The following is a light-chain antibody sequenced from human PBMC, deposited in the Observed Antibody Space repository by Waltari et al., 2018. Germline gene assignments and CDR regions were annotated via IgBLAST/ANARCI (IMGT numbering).Light chain of an antibody. CDR3: QHYCSTPWT. Sequence: DIVMTQSPDPLAVSLGERATINCKSSQSVLYSSNNKNYLDWYQQKPGQPPKLLIYWASTRESGVPERFSGSGSGTDFSLTSSSLQAEDVAVYYCQHYCSTPWTFGQGTKVEI. V-gene: IGKV4-1*01. J-gene: IGKJ1*01. CDR2: WAS. CDR1: QSVLYSSNNKNY.